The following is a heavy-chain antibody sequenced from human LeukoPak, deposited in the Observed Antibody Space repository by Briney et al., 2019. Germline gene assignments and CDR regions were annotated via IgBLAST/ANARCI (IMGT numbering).Heavy chain of an antibody. D-gene: IGHD5-12*01. CDR3: ARKVDIVDTRVFDI. CDR1: GGSISSGEYY. CDR2: IYYSGSS. V-gene: IGHV4-30-4*01. Sequence: SETLPHTRTVSGGSISSGEYYWSWIRQSPGKGLEWIGYIYYSGSSYYNPSLKSRVTISVDTSNNQFSLKLSSVTAADTAVYYCARKVDIVDTRVFDIWGQRIMVTVSS. J-gene: IGHJ3*02.